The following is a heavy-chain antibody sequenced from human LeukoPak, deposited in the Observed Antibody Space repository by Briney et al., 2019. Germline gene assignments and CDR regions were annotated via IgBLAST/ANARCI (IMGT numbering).Heavy chain of an antibody. D-gene: IGHD2-2*01. J-gene: IGHJ6*02. CDR2: IWYDGSNK. CDR3: ARGGYCSSTSCPHYYYGMDV. V-gene: IGHV3-33*01. Sequence: GGSLRLSCAASGFTLSSYGMHWVRQAPGKGLEWVAVIWYDGSNKYYADSVKGRFTISRDNSKNTLYLQMNSLRAEDTAVYYCARGGYCSSTSCPHYYYGMDVWGQGTTVTVSS. CDR1: GFTLSSYG.